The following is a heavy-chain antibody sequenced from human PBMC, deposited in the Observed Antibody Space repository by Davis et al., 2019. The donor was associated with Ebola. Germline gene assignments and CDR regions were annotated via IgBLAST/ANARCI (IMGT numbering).Heavy chain of an antibody. J-gene: IGHJ4*02. CDR1: GFTFSNHW. D-gene: IGHD6-19*01. CDR2: INPDGTTT. V-gene: IGHV3-74*03. Sequence: GESLKISCAASGFTFSNHWMHWIRQAPGKGLVWVSRINPDGTTTMYADSVEGRFTISRDNAKNTLFLQMNSLRDEDTAVYYCAIANRGPVADTGDYWGQGTLVTVSS. CDR3: AIANRGPVADTGDY.